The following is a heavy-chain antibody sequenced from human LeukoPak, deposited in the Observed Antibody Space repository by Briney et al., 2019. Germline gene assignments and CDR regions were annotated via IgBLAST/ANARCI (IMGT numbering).Heavy chain of an antibody. J-gene: IGHJ4*02. CDR1: GGSISSGDYY. CDR3: ARLHYYDFWSGHYIKVEYNYSKYYFDY. Sequence: PSETLSLTCTVSGGSISSGDYYWSWIRQPPGKGLEWIGYIYYSGSTYYNPSLKSRVTISVDTSKNQFSLKLSSVTAADTAVYYCARLHYYDFWSGHYIKVEYNYSKYYFDYWGQGTLVTVSS. V-gene: IGHV4-30-4*08. CDR2: IYYSGST. D-gene: IGHD3-3*01.